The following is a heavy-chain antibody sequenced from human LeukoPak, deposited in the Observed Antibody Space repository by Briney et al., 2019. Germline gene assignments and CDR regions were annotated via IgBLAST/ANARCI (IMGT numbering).Heavy chain of an antibody. J-gene: IGHJ4*02. CDR3: ARPPGHYDYVWGSYRLDY. CDR2: ISYDGSNK. V-gene: IGHV3-30*19. CDR1: GFTFSSYG. D-gene: IGHD3-16*02. Sequence: GGSLRLSCAASGFTFSSYGMHWVRQAPGKGLEWVAVISYDGSNKYYADSVKGRFTISRDNSKNTLYLQMNSLRAEDTAVYYCARPPGHYDYVWGSYRLDYWGQGTLVTVSS.